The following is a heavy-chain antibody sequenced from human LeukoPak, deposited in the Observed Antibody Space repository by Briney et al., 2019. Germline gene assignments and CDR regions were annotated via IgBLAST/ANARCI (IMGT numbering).Heavy chain of an antibody. D-gene: IGHD3-10*01. V-gene: IGHV3-7*01. J-gene: IGHJ4*02. Sequence: PGGSLRLSCGASGFTFTNDWMRWGRQAPGKGLEWVANKKQDGSERHYVDSVKGRVTVSSDNANHSLYLQMNGLRVEDPAVYYCAKVAKYYYGSETYYFFEQWGQGTPVTAPS. CDR1: GFTFTNDW. CDR2: KKQDGSER. CDR3: AKVAKYYYGSETYYFFEQ.